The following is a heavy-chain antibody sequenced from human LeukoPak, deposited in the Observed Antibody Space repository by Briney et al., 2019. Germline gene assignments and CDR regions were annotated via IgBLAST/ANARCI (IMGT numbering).Heavy chain of an antibody. D-gene: IGHD1-26*01. CDR3: ARVFTWELLHPHDAFDI. Sequence: PSETLSLTCTVSGGSISSYYWSWIRQPPGKGLEWIGYIYYSGSTNYNPSLKSRVTISVDTSKNQFSLKLSSVTAADTAVYYCARVFTWELLHPHDAFDIWGQGTMVTVSS. J-gene: IGHJ3*02. CDR2: IYYSGST. CDR1: GGSISSYY. V-gene: IGHV4-59*01.